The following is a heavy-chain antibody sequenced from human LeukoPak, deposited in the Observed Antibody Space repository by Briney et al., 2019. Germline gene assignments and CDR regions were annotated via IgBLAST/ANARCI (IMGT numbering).Heavy chain of an antibody. D-gene: IGHD6-13*01. V-gene: IGHV1-2*02. CDR3: ARASQQLVRDVYWFDP. J-gene: IGHJ5*02. CDR1: GYTFTGYY. Sequence: ASVKVSCKASGYTFTGYYMRWVRQAPGQGLEWMGCINPNSGGTNYAQKFQGRVTMTRDTSISTAYMELSRLRSDDTAVYYCARASQQLVRDVYWFDPWGQGTLVTVSS. CDR2: INPNSGGT.